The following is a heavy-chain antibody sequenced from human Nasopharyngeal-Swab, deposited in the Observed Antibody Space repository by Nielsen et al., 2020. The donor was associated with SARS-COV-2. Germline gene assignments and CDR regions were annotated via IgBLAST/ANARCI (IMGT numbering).Heavy chain of an antibody. CDR2: INAGNGNT. Sequence: ASVKVSCKASGYTFTSYAMHWVRQAPGQRLEWVGWINAGNGNTKYSQKFQGRVTITRDTSASTAYMELSSLRSEDTAVYYCARGSMVRGVIEHYYYYYMDVWGKGTTVTVSS. V-gene: IGHV1-3*01. CDR3: ARGSMVRGVIEHYYYYYMDV. CDR1: GYTFTSYA. J-gene: IGHJ6*03. D-gene: IGHD3-10*01.